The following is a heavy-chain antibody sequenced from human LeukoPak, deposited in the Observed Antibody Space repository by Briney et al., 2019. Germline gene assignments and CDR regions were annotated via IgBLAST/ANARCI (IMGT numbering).Heavy chain of an antibody. CDR1: GGSFSGYY. D-gene: IGHD4-11*01. V-gene: IGHV4-34*01. Sequence: SETLSLTCAVYGGSFSGYYWSWIRQPPGKELEWIGEINHSGSTNYNPSLKSRVTISVDTSKNQFSLKLSSVTAADTAVYYCARVATTPQHYYYYYMDVWGKGTTVTISS. CDR2: INHSGST. CDR3: ARVATTPQHYYYYYMDV. J-gene: IGHJ6*03.